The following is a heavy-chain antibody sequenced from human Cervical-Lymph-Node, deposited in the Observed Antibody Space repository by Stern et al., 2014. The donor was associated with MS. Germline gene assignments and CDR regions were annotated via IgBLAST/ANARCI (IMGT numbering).Heavy chain of an antibody. CDR1: GYRFTNNW. CDR2: TYPGDSET. J-gene: IGHJ4*02. CDR3: ARRGHGYMGIDY. V-gene: IGHV5-51*03. D-gene: IGHD1-1*01. Sequence: EVQLVESGAEVKKPGESLRISCEVSGYRFTNNWIGWVRQMPGKGLEWMGITYPGDSETRYSPSFQGQVTILVDKSNTTTSLQWSSLKASDTAIYYCARRGHGYMGIDYWGQGTLVTVSS.